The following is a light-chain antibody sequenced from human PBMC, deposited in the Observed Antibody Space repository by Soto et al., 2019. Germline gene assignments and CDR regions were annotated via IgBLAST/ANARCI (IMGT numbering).Light chain of an antibody. V-gene: IGLV7-46*01. CDR1: TGAVTSGHY. CDR3: LLSYNGVYLG. J-gene: IGLJ2*01. CDR2: DTS. Sequence: QAVVTQEPSLTVSPGGTVTLTCGSSTGAVTSGHYPYWFQQKPGQAPRTLIYDTSNKHSWTPARFSGSLLGGKAALTLSGAQPEDEADYYCLLSYNGVYLGFGGGTKLTVL.